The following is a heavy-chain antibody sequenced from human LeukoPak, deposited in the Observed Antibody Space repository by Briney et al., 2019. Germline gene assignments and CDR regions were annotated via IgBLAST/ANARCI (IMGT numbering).Heavy chain of an antibody. V-gene: IGHV1-18*01. CDR2: ISAYNGNT. D-gene: IGHD3-16*01. CDR3: ARFGRRDYVWGSYGGYYYYGMDV. CDR1: GYTFTSYG. Sequence: ASVKVSCKASGYTFTSYGISWVRQAPGQGLEWMGWISAYNGNTNYARKLQGRVTMTTDTSTSTAYMELRSLRSDDTAVYYCARFGRRDYVWGSYGGYYYYGMDVWGQGTTVTVSS. J-gene: IGHJ6*02.